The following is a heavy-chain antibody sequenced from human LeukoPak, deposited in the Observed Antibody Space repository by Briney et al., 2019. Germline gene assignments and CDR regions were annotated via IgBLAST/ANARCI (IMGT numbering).Heavy chain of an antibody. Sequence: SVKVSCKASGGTFSSYAISWVRQAPGQGLEWMGGIIPIFGTANYAQKFQGRVTITADESTSTAYMELSSLRSEDTAVYYCARVRYSGSYPDYWGQGTLATVSS. V-gene: IGHV1-69*13. CDR3: ARVRYSGSYPDY. CDR2: IIPIFGTA. J-gene: IGHJ4*02. D-gene: IGHD1-26*01. CDR1: GGTFSSYA.